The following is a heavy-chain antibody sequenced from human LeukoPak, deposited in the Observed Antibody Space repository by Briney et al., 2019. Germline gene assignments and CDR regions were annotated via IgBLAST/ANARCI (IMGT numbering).Heavy chain of an antibody. CDR2: IYYSGST. D-gene: IGHD3-10*01. J-gene: IGHJ4*02. CDR1: GGSISSSSYY. Sequence: SETLSLTCTVSGGSISSSSYYWGWIRHPPGKGRDGFGSIYYSGSTYYNPSLKSRVTISVDTSKNQFSLKLSSVTAADTAVYYCAASLWFGIYPDYWGQGSLVTVSS. CDR3: AASLWFGIYPDY. V-gene: IGHV4-39*07.